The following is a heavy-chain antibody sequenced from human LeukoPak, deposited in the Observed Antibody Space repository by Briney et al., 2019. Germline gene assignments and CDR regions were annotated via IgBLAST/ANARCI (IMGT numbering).Heavy chain of an antibody. J-gene: IGHJ4*02. D-gene: IGHD3-22*01. CDR1: GCSISSYY. V-gene: IGHV4-59*08. CDR3: ARQQDSSGYCDY. CDR2: IYYSGST. Sequence: KPSETPSPTCTVSGCSISSYYWSWIRQPPGKGTEWIGYIYYSGSTNYNPSLKSRVTISVDTSKNQFSLKLSSVTAADTAVYYCARQQDSSGYCDYWGQGTLVTVSS.